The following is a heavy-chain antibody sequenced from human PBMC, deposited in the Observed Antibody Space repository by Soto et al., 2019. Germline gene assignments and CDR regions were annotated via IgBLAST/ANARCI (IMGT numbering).Heavy chain of an antibody. V-gene: IGHV3-7*01. CDR3: ARIASAGRGWDV. J-gene: IGHJ6*02. CDR1: GFTFSSYW. Sequence: EVQLVESGGGLVHPGGSLRLSCAASGFTFSSYWMSCVRQAPVKGLDWVGNIKQDGRVKNYVDFMEGRFTISRDNAENSLYLQMNSLRAEETAVYYCARIASAGRGWDVWGQGTTVVVSS. D-gene: IGHD6-13*01. CDR2: IKQDGRVK.